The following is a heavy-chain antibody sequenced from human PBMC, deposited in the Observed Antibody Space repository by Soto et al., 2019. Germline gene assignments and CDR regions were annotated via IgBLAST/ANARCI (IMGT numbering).Heavy chain of an antibody. Sequence: EVQLVESGGNLARPGESLRLSCAASGFKFDDYAFHWVRQAPGKGPEWVSGINWNGAYSGYADSVKGRFTISRDNAGNSVYLQMDSLRPEDTALYYCARVHSXGWYVEPYDAWGQGTMVTVSS. J-gene: IGHJ3*01. CDR3: ARVHSXGWYVEPYDA. D-gene: IGHD6-19*01. CDR2: INWNGAYS. V-gene: IGHV3-9*01. CDR1: GFKFDDYA.